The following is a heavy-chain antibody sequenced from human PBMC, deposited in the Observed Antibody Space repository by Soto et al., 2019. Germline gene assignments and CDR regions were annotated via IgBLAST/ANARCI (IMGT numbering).Heavy chain of an antibody. CDR1: GFTFSTYW. Sequence: EVQLVESGGGLVQPGGSLRLSCAASGFTFSTYWMTWARQAPGKGLEWVAQIKHDGSEKFYVDSVQGRFTISRDNADNLLHLQMNSLIAEDTAVYCCARDGYCSCDSCYRRNDFWGHGTLVIVSS. J-gene: IGHJ4*01. V-gene: IGHV3-7*01. CDR2: IKHDGSEK. CDR3: ARDGYCSCDSCYRRNDF. D-gene: IGHD2-15*01.